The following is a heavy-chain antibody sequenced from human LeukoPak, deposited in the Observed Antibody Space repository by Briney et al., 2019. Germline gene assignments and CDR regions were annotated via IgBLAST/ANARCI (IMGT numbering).Heavy chain of an antibody. CDR1: GDSISRHF. CDR2: VYYSGST. Sequence: PSETLSLTCTVSGDSISRHFWSWIRQPPGKGLEWIGYVYYSGSTNYNPSLKSRVTISVDTSRNQFSLKLRSVTAADTAMYYCARDSPGLDGAFDLWGQGTMVAVSS. V-gene: IGHV4-59*11. D-gene: IGHD3/OR15-3a*01. CDR3: ARDSPGLDGAFDL. J-gene: IGHJ3*01.